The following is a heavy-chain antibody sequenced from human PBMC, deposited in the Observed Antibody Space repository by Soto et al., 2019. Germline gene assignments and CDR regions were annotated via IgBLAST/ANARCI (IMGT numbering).Heavy chain of an antibody. D-gene: IGHD2-15*01. CDR3: ARHASASSTRYGMDV. Sequence: PSETLSLTCTVSSGSISSSSYYWGWIRQPPGKGLEWIGSIYYSGSTYYNPSLKSRVTISVDTSKNQFSLKLSSVTAADTAVYYCARHASASSTRYGMDVWGQGTTVTVSS. V-gene: IGHV4-39*01. J-gene: IGHJ6*02. CDR2: IYYSGST. CDR1: SGSISSSSYY.